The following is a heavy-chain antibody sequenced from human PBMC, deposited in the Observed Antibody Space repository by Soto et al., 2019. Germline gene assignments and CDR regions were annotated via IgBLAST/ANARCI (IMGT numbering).Heavy chain of an antibody. CDR2: INPSGGST. D-gene: IGHD3-3*01. CDR3: ARLKGQDYDFWSGYYPPYYYYMDV. CDR1: GYTFTSYY. V-gene: IGHV1-46*01. J-gene: IGHJ6*03. Sequence: GASVKVSCKASGYTFTSYYMHWVRQAPGQGLEWMGIINPSGGSTSYAQKFQGRVTMTRDTSMSTVYMELSSLRSEDTAVYYCARLKGQDYDFWSGYYPPYYYYMDVWGKGTTVTVSS.